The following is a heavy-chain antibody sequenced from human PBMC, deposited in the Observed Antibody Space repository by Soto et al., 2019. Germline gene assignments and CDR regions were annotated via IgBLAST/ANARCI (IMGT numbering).Heavy chain of an antibody. D-gene: IGHD3-3*01. CDR2: IYPGDSDT. CDR1: GYSFTSYW. Sequence: GESLKISCKGSGYSFTSYWIVWVRQMPGKGLEWMGIIYPGDSDTRYSPSFQGQVTISADKSISTAYLQWSSLKASDTAMYYCARDKDYDFWSGYSPFDYWGQGTLVTVSS. CDR3: ARDKDYDFWSGYSPFDY. V-gene: IGHV5-51*01. J-gene: IGHJ4*02.